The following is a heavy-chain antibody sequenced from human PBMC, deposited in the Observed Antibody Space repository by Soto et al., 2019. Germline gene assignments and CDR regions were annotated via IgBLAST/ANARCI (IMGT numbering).Heavy chain of an antibody. CDR3: ARALSASDY. J-gene: IGHJ4*02. Sequence: ASVMVSATASGSTITSYGISWARQAPGQGLEWMGWISAYNGNTNYAQKLQGRVTMTTDTSTSTAYMELRSLRSDDTAVYYCARALSASDYWGQGTLVTVAS. V-gene: IGHV1-18*01. CDR2: ISAYNGNT. CDR1: GSTITSYG.